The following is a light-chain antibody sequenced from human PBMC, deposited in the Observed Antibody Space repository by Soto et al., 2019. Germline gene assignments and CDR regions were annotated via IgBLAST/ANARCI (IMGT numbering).Light chain of an antibody. V-gene: IGKV1-9*01. CDR1: QDIAIY. Sequence: IQLTQSPSSLSASVGDRVTITCRASQDIAIYLAWYQQKPGEAPKLLIYAASTLHGGVPSRFSGSGSGTDFALTITSLQAEDFATYYCQQLRSYPSTFGGGTKVEIK. CDR3: QQLRSYPST. CDR2: AAS. J-gene: IGKJ4*01.